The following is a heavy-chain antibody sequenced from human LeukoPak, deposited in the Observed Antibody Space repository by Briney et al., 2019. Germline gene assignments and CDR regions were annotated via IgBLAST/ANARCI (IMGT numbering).Heavy chain of an antibody. V-gene: IGHV3-11*01. CDR1: GFTFSNSY. CDR2: ISSSSGTII. D-gene: IGHD1-26*01. J-gene: IGHJ6*03. Sequence: GGSLRLSCAASGFTFSNSYMSWIRQAPGKGLEWISYISSSSGTIIHYADSVKGRFTISRDNAKNSLYLQMTSLRAEDTAVYYCARDQIVGAYMDVWGKGTTVTISS. CDR3: ARDQIVGAYMDV.